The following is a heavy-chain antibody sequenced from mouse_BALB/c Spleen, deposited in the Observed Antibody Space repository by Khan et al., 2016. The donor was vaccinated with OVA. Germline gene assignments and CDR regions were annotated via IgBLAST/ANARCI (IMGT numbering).Heavy chain of an antibody. D-gene: IGHD1-1*01. CDR2: ISTGGHYT. CDR1: GFTFSTYG. Sequence: EVELVESGGDLVEPGGSLKLSCAASGFTFSTYGMSWVRQTPDKRLEWVATISTGGHYTYYPDSVRGRFTISRDNAKNPLYLQMTSLKSEDTAMFYCARLAYYYGREGFAYWGQGTLVTVSA. V-gene: IGHV5-6*01. J-gene: IGHJ3*01. CDR3: ARLAYYYGREGFAY.